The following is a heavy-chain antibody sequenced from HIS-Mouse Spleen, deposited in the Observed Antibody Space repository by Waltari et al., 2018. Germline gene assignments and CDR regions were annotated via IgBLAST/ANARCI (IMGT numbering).Heavy chain of an antibody. CDR3: ARAQPSHYYGSGSYFDY. J-gene: IGHJ4*02. D-gene: IGHD3-10*01. CDR2: ISSSSYI. Sequence: AAFGFTFSSYSMNWVRQAPGQGLEWVSSISSSSYIYYADSGKGRFTIARDNGKNSLCLEMNSRRAEDTAVYYCARAQPSHYYGSGSYFDYWGQGTLVTVSS. CDR1: GFTFSSYS. V-gene: IGHV3-21*01.